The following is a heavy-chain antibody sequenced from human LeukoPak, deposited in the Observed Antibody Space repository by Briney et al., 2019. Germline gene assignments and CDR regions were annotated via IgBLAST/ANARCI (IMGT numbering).Heavy chain of an antibody. J-gene: IGHJ6*03. Sequence: GGSLRLSCAASGFTFSSYGMHWVRQAPGKGLEWVAFIRYDGSNKYYADSVKGRFPISRDNSKNTLYLQMNSLRAEDTAVYYCAKGITIFGVVIRYYYYMDVWGKGTTVTVSS. V-gene: IGHV3-30*02. CDR1: GFTFSSYG. D-gene: IGHD3-3*01. CDR2: IRYDGSNK. CDR3: AKGITIFGVVIRYYYYMDV.